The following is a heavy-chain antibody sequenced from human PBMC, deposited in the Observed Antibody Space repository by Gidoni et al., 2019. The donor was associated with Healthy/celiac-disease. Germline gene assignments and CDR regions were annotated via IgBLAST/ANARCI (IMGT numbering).Heavy chain of an antibody. V-gene: IGHV3-64*01. CDR1: GFTFSSYA. CDR3: ARGAYSSSWYSREGYXYYSG. Sequence: EVQLVESGGGLVQPGGSLRLSCAASGFTFSSYAMHWVRQAPGKGLEYVSAISSNGGSTYYANSVKGRFTISRDNSKNTLYLQMGSLRAEDMAVYYCARGAYSSSWYSREGYXYYSG. D-gene: IGHD6-13*01. CDR2: ISSNGGST. J-gene: IGHJ6*01.